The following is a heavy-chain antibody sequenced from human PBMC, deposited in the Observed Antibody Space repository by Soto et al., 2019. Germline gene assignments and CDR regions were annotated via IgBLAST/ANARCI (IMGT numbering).Heavy chain of an antibody. D-gene: IGHD3-22*01. CDR2: IYYSGST. V-gene: IGHV4-59*01. J-gene: IGHJ4*02. CDR3: ARENYYDSSGYYQSAFDY. Sequence: LSLTCTVSGGSISSYYWSWIRQPPGKGLEWIGYIYYSGSTNYNPSLKSRVTISVDTSKNQFSMKLSSVTAADTAVYYCARENYYDSSGYYQSAFDYWGQGTLVTVSS. CDR1: GGSISSYY.